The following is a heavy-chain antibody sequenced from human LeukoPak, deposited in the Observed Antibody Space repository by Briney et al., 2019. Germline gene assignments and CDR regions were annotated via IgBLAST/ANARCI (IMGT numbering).Heavy chain of an antibody. J-gene: IGHJ4*02. CDR3: VTNFDSSGYFGY. V-gene: IGHV7-4-1*01. CDR2: INTNTGNP. D-gene: IGHD3-22*01. CDR1: GYTFTRYS. Sequence: APVKVSCKASGYTFTRYSMNWVRQAPGQGLEWMGWINTNTGNPTYAQGFTGRFVFSSDTSVSTAYLQIGSLKAEDTAVYYCVTNFDSSGYFGYWGQGTLVTVSS.